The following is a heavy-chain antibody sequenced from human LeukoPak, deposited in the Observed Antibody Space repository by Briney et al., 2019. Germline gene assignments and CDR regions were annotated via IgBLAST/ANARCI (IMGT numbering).Heavy chain of an antibody. V-gene: IGHV3-21*01. D-gene: IGHD3-3*01. CDR1: GFTFSSYS. CDR2: ISSSSSYI. CDR3: ARAPGGSGYCSL. Sequence: GGSLRLSCAASGFTFSSYSMNWVRQAPGKGLEWVSSISSSSSYIYYADSVKGRFTISRDNAKNSLYLQMNSLRAEDTAVYYCARAPGGSGYCSLWGQGTLVTVSS. J-gene: IGHJ4*02.